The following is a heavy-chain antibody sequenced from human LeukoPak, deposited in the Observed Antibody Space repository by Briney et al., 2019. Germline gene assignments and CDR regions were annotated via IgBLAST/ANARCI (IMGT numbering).Heavy chain of an antibody. J-gene: IGHJ4*02. CDR3: ARVRRSALAGDY. CDR1: GFTFSSYG. CDR2: IRYDGSNK. V-gene: IGHV3-30*02. Sequence: GGSLRLSCAASGFTFSSYGMHWVRQAPGKGLEWVAFIRYDGSNKYYADSVKGRFTISRDNSKHSLYLQMNSLRAEDTAVYYCARVRRSALAGDYWGQGTLVPVSS.